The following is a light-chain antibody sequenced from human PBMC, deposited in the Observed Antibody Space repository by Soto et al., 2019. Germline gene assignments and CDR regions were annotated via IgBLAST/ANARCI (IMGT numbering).Light chain of an antibody. CDR1: QTVLYSSNNKNY. CDR2: WAS. CDR3: QQYHTTPSYT. J-gene: IGKJ2*01. Sequence: DIVMTQSPDSLAVSLGERATINCRSSQTVLYSSNNKNYLAWYQQKPGQPPKLLISWASAREFGVPDRFSGSGSGTDFTLTISSLQAEDVAVYYCQQYHTTPSYTFGQGTKLGIK. V-gene: IGKV4-1*01.